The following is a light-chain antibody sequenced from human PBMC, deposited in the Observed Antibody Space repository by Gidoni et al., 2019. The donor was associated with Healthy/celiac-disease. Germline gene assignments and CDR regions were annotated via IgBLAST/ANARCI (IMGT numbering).Light chain of an antibody. CDR2: AAS. CDR3: QQSYSTPPT. Sequence: DIQMTQSPFSLSASVGDRVTITCRASQSISSYLNWYQQKPGKAPKLLIYAASSWQSGVPSRFSGSGSGTDFTLTISSLQPEDVATYYCQQSYSTPPTFGGGTKVEIK. CDR1: QSISSY. J-gene: IGKJ4*01. V-gene: IGKV1-39*01.